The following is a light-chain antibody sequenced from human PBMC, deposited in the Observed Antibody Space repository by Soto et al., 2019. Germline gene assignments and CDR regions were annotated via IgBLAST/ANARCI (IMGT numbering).Light chain of an antibody. CDR3: CSFAGSYTLL. CDR2: EVT. J-gene: IGLJ2*01. Sequence: QSALTQPASVSGSPGQSITISCTGTSSDVGGYNLVSWYQQHPGKAPKLMIYEVTKRPSGVSYRFSGSKSGNTASLTISGLQAEDEADYYCCSFAGSYTLLFGGGTKLTVL. CDR1: SSDVGGYNL. V-gene: IGLV2-23*02.